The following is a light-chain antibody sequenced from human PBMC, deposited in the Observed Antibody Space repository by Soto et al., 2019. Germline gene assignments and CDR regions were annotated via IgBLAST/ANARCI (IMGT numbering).Light chain of an antibody. CDR1: QSISSW. CDR3: QQYITFWT. CDR2: KAS. Sequence: DIQMTHSPSILSASVADSVTLTCRASQSISSWLAWYQQKPGKAPNLLNYKASHLENGVPSRFSGSGSGTEFTLTISSLQPGDFATYCCQQYITFWTFGQGTKVDIK. J-gene: IGKJ1*01. V-gene: IGKV1-5*03.